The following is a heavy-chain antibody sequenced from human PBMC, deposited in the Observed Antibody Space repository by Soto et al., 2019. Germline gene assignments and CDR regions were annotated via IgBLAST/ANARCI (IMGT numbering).Heavy chain of an antibody. D-gene: IGHD2-15*01. Sequence: PGGSLKLSCAASGFTFSSYSMNWVRQAPGKGLEWVSSISSSSSYIYYADSVKGRFTISRDNAKNSLYLQMNSLRAEDTAVYYCARDLAAATAYYYYYYGMDVWGQGTTVTVSS. V-gene: IGHV3-21*01. CDR1: GFTFSSYS. J-gene: IGHJ6*02. CDR3: ARDLAAATAYYYYYYGMDV. CDR2: ISSSSSYI.